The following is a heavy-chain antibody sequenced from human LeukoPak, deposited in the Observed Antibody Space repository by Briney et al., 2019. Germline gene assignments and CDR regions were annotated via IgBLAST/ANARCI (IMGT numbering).Heavy chain of an antibody. CDR1: GFTFRRHW. V-gene: IGHV3-7*01. D-gene: IGHD2-15*01. Sequence: GGSLRLSCAASGFTFRRHWMSWVRQAPGKGLEWVANIKEDGREKKYVDSVKDRFTISRDNTKSLVYLQMSGLRVDDTAIYYCARDKEGGSNDHWGQGTLVTVSS. CDR3: ARDKEGGSNDH. J-gene: IGHJ4*02. CDR2: IKEDGREK.